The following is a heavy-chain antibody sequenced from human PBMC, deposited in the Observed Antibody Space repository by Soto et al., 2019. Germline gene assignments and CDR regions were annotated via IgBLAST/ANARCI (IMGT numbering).Heavy chain of an antibody. CDR2: TYYKSKWFN. D-gene: IGHD5-12*01. J-gene: IGHJ6*03. V-gene: IGHV6-1*01. CDR3: ARGSWDDVSGHYYMDV. Sequence: QVQLQLSGPGLMKPSQTLSLTCAISGDSVSSNSAGWNWVRQTPSRGLEWLGRTYYKSKWFNNYAVSVISRITINPDTSQNQFSLQLDTVTPEDTAVYYCARGSWDDVSGHYYMDVWGKGTTVTVSS. CDR1: GDSVSSNSAG.